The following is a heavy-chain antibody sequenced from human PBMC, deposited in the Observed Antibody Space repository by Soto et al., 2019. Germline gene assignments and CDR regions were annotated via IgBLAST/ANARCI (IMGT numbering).Heavy chain of an antibody. CDR2: IKSKSDGGTR. J-gene: IGHJ4*02. Sequence: EVQLVESGGGLVKPGGSLRLSCAASGFTFNDAWMNWVRQAPGKGLEWVGRIKSKSDGGTRDYGTPVKGRFTISRDDSKNTLYLQMNSLKTEDTAVYYCTTSQRVFSGSLSGDDSWGQGTLVTVSS. CDR1: GFTFNDAW. V-gene: IGHV3-15*07. D-gene: IGHD6-6*01. CDR3: TTSQRVFSGSLSGDDS.